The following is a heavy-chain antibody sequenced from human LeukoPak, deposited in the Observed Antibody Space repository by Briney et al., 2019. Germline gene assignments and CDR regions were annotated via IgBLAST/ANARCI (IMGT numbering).Heavy chain of an antibody. CDR1: GFTFSSYA. V-gene: IGHV3-64*01. J-gene: IGHJ6*02. D-gene: IGHD6-13*01. Sequence: GGSLRLSCAASGFTFSSYAMHWVRQAPGKGLEYVSAISSNGGSTYYANSVKGRFTISRDNSKKTLYLQMGSLSAEDMAVYYCARGRSWTYYYYGMDVWGQGTTVTVSS. CDR2: ISSNGGST. CDR3: ARGRSWTYYYYGMDV.